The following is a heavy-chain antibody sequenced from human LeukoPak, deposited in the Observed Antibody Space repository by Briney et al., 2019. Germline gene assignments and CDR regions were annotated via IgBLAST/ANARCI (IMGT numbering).Heavy chain of an antibody. CDR3: ATFSGNYVFDY. CDR2: VYYSGST. V-gene: IGHV4-39*02. CDR1: GGSINRSSKY. J-gene: IGHJ4*02. Sequence: PSETLSLTCSVSGGSINRSSKYWGWIRQSPGKGLEWIGSVYYSGSTDYNSSIESRVTISVDTSKNHFSLKLSSVTAADTAVYYCATFSGNYVFDYWGQGTRVTVSS. D-gene: IGHD1-26*01.